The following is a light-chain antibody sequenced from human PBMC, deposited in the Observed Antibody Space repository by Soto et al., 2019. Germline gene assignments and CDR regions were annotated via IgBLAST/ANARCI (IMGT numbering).Light chain of an antibody. V-gene: IGKV3-20*01. Sequence: EVVFTQSPCTLALSPGEGATVSCRVSQSINSKSLVWYQRKFGQAPRLLIYGASSRATGIPDRFSGSGSGTDFTLTISRLEPEDFAVYYCQQYGSSRTFGQRTKVDIK. CDR3: QQYGSSRT. CDR2: GAS. CDR1: QSINSKS. J-gene: IGKJ1*01.